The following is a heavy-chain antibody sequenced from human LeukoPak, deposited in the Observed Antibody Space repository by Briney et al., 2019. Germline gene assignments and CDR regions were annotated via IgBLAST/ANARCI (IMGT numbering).Heavy chain of an antibody. D-gene: IGHD5-18*01. CDR1: GFTFSSYW. CDR3: AKDTYSYGSYFDY. V-gene: IGHV3-7*01. CDR2: IKQDGSEK. J-gene: IGHJ4*02. Sequence: GGSLRLSCAAPGFTFSSYWMSWVRQAPGKGLEWVANIKQDGSEKYYVDSVKGRFTISRDNAKNTLFLQMNSLRAEDTAVYYCAKDTYSYGSYFDYWGQGTLVTVSS.